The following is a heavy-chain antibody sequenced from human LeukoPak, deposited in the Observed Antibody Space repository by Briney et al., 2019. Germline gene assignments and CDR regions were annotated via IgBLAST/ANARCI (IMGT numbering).Heavy chain of an antibody. Sequence: SETLSLTCTVSGGSISSGSYYWGWIRQPAGKGLEWIGRIYTSGSTNYNPSLKSRVTVSVDTSKDQFSLKLSSVTAADTAVYYCARLKKGFTFDYWGQGTLVTVSS. CDR3: ARLKKGFTFDY. V-gene: IGHV4-61*02. CDR1: GGSISSGSYY. CDR2: IYTSGST. J-gene: IGHJ4*02.